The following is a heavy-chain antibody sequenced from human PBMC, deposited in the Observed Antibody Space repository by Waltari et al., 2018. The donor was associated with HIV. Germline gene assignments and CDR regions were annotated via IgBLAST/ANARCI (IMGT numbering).Heavy chain of an antibody. Sequence: QLQLQESGPGLVKPSETLSLTCTVSGGSISSSSYYWGWIRQPPGKGLEWIGSIYYSGSTYYNPSLKSRVTISVDTSKNQFSLKLSSVTAADTAVYYCARTPPDIVVVPTGGESLFDYWGQGTLVTVSS. V-gene: IGHV4-39*07. CDR1: GGSISSSSYY. CDR2: IYYSGST. CDR3: ARTPPDIVVVPTGGESLFDY. J-gene: IGHJ4*02. D-gene: IGHD2-2*01.